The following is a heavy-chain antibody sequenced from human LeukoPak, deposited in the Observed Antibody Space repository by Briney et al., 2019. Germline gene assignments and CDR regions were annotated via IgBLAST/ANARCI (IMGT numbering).Heavy chain of an antibody. D-gene: IGHD6-19*01. J-gene: IGHJ6*03. CDR1: GYTFTGYY. Sequence: ASVKVSCKASGYTFTGYYIHWVRQAPGQGLEWMGWINPNSGGTNYAQKLQGRVTMTRDTSISTAYMELSRLTSDDTAVYYCARGVAGSYYYYYMDVWGKGTTVTISS. CDR2: INPNSGGT. V-gene: IGHV1-2*02. CDR3: ARGVAGSYYYYYMDV.